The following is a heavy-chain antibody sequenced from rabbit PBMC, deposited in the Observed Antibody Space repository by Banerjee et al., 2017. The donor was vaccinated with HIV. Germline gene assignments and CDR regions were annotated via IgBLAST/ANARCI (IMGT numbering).Heavy chain of an antibody. CDR3: ARDHIYTDYGGRGAGAFTL. J-gene: IGHJ4*01. V-gene: IGHV1S40*01. CDR1: GFSLSSYA. D-gene: IGHD2-1*01. Sequence: QSLEESGGDLVKPGASLTLTCTVSGFSLSSYAMLWVRQAPGKGLEWIGCIYSDTGGRSYYASWAKGRFTISRSTSLNTVTLQLNSLTAADTATYFCARDHIYTDYGGRGAGAFTLWGQGTLVTVS. CDR2: IYSDTGGRS.